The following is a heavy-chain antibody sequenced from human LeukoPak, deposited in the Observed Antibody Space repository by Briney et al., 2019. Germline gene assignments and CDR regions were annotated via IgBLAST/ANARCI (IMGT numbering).Heavy chain of an antibody. CDR1: GFTFSMLE. D-gene: IGHD6-19*01. Sequence: GGSLRLSCVASGFTFSMLEMIWAPQAPAKGLECISHISTRTYIAYTDSVKGRFTISRDNSKNTLYLKMNSLRAEDTAVYYCARGPSGNIAVAASVWGQGTLVTVSS. J-gene: IGHJ4*02. CDR2: ISTRTYI. CDR3: ARGPSGNIAVAASV. V-gene: IGHV3-21*05.